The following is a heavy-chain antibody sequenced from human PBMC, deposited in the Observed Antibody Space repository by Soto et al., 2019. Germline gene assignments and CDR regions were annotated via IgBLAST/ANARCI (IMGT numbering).Heavy chain of an antibody. J-gene: IGHJ4*02. CDR3: AKETYSGPLDY. Sequence: QVQLVESGGGVVQPGRSLRLSCAASGFTFSSYGIHWVRQAPGKGLEWVAVISYDGSNKYYADSVKGRFTISRDNSKNTLYLQMNSLRAEDTAVYYCAKETYSGPLDYWCQGTLVTVSS. V-gene: IGHV3-30*18. CDR2: ISYDGSNK. CDR1: GFTFSSYG. D-gene: IGHD2-15*01.